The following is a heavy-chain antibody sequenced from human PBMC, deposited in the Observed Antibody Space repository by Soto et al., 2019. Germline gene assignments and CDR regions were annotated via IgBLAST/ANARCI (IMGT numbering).Heavy chain of an antibody. J-gene: IGHJ1*01. CDR1: GFTFSSYA. CDR2: ISGSGGST. CDR3: AKDAGGVGAWSEYFQH. Sequence: GGSLRLSCAASGFTFSSYAMSWVRQAPGKGLEWVSAISGSGGSTYYADSVKGRFTISRDNSKNTLYLQMNSLRAEDTAVYYCAKDAGGVGAWSEYFQHWGQGTLVTVSS. V-gene: IGHV3-23*01. D-gene: IGHD1-26*01.